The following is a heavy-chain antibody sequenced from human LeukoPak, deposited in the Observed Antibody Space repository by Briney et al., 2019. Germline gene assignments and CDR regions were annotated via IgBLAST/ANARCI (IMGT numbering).Heavy chain of an antibody. V-gene: IGHV4-34*01. Sequence: KSSETLSLTCAVYGGSFSGYYWSWIRQPPGKGLEWIGEINHSGSTNYNPSLKSRVTISVDTSKNQFSLKLSSVTAADTAVYYCARHRRIAVARRSGAFDIWGQGTMVTVSS. J-gene: IGHJ3*02. CDR1: GGSFSGYY. CDR2: INHSGST. CDR3: ARHRRIAVARRSGAFDI. D-gene: IGHD6-19*01.